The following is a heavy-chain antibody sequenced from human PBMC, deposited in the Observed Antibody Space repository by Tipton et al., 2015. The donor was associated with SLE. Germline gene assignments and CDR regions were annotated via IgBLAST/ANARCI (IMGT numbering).Heavy chain of an antibody. CDR3: ARGPYYDGSGSYYPGAFDY. CDR2: IHYNRDT. D-gene: IGHD3-10*01. CDR1: GGSISGHY. Sequence: GLVKPSETLSLTCTVSGGSISGHYWSWIRQPPGKGLEWIGYIHYNRDTNYHPSLKSRVTISVDTSKNQFSLKLSSVTAADTAVYFCARGPYYDGSGSYYPGAFDYWGQGTLVTVSS. V-gene: IGHV4-59*11. J-gene: IGHJ4*02.